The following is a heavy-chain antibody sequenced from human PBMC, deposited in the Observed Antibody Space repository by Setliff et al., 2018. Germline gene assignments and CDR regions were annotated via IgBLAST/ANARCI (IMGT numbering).Heavy chain of an antibody. CDR2: MYYSGST. CDR3: ARHLLVQGTYHFDY. Sequence: LSLTCTVSGDSISSYYWSWIRQPPGKGLEWIGSMYYSGSTYYNPSLKGRVTLSVDTTKNQFSLKLTSMTAADTAVYFCARHLLVQGTYHFDYWGQGSPVTVSS. D-gene: IGHD3-10*01. CDR1: GDSISSYY. V-gene: IGHV4-59*04. J-gene: IGHJ4*02.